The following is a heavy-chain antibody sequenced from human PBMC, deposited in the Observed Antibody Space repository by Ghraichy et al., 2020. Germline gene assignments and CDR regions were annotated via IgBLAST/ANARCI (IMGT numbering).Heavy chain of an antibody. J-gene: IGHJ6*02. Sequence: SVKVSCKASGGTFSSYAISWVRQAPGQGLEWMGGINPIFGTANYAQKFQGRVTITTDESTSTAYMELSSLRSEDTAVYYCASPDRDHDYGDYGASYGMDVWGQGTTVTVSS. CDR1: GGTFSSYA. CDR3: ASPDRDHDYGDYGASYGMDV. CDR2: INPIFGTA. V-gene: IGHV1-69*05. D-gene: IGHD4-17*01.